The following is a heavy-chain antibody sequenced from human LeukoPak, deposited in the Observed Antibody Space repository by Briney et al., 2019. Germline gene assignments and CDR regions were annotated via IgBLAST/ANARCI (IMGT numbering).Heavy chain of an antibody. J-gene: IGHJ4*02. V-gene: IGHV3-11*01. CDR1: GFTFSDYY. CDR3: AAAGYCSTTTCYGFDF. Sequence: PGGSLRLSCAASGFTFSDYYMSWNRPAPGKGLEWVSYISSSGSTIYYADSGKGRFTISRDNAKNSLYLQMNSLRAEDTAVYYCAAAGYCSTTTCYGFDFWGQGTLVTVSS. CDR2: ISSSGSTI. D-gene: IGHD2-2*01.